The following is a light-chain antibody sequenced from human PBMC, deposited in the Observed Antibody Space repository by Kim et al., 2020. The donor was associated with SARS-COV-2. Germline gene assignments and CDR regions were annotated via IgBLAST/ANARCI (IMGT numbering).Light chain of an antibody. CDR2: GAS. CDR3: QQYNNWPPYT. J-gene: IGKJ2*01. V-gene: IGKV3-15*01. Sequence: VSPGERATLSGRASQSVSSNLAWYQQQPGQAPRLLIYGASTRATGITARFSGTGSGTEFTLTISSLQSEDFAVYYCQQYNNWPPYTFGQGTKLEI. CDR1: QSVSSN.